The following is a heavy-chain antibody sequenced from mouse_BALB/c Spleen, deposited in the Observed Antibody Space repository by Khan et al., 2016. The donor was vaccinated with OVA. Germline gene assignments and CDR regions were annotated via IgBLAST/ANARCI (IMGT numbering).Heavy chain of an antibody. CDR2: INPRSGYT. J-gene: IGHJ4*01. CDR3: ARRTTGYTMDS. V-gene: IGHV1-4*01. Sequence: QVQLKQSGGELARPGASVRMSCKASGYTFTSNTMHWIKQRPGQGLEWIGYINPRSGYTNYNQNFKDKATLTADKSSSTAYMQLSSLTSEDSAVYYCARRTTGYTMDSWGQGTSVTVSS. D-gene: IGHD2-14*01. CDR1: GYTFTSNT.